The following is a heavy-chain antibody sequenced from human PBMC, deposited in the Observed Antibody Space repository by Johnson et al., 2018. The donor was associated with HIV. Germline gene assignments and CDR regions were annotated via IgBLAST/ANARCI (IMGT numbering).Heavy chain of an antibody. J-gene: IGHJ3*02. CDR1: GFTFSSYG. D-gene: IGHD3-16*01. V-gene: IGHV3-30*03. CDR2: ISYDGSNK. Sequence: QMQLVESGGGVVQPGRSLRLSCAASGFTFSSYGMHWVRQAPGKGLEWVAVISYDGSNKHYAGSVKGRFTISRDNYKNTLYLQMNSLRSEDTAVYSCARARVGVFSVAFDIWCQGTMVTVSS. CDR3: ARARVGVFSVAFDI.